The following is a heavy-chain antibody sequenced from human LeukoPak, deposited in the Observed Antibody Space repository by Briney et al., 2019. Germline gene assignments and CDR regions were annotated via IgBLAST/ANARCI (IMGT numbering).Heavy chain of an antibody. J-gene: IGHJ6*03. CDR1: GGSISSYY. CDR2: IYYSGST. Sequence: SETLSLTCTVSGGSISSYYWSWIRQPPGKGLEWIGYIYYSGSTNYNPSLKSRVTISVDTSKNQFSLKLSSVTAADTAVYYCAREGAAAGIWSSYYYYYMDVWGKGTTVTVSS. CDR3: AREGAAAGIWSSYYYYYMDV. V-gene: IGHV4-59*01. D-gene: IGHD6-13*01.